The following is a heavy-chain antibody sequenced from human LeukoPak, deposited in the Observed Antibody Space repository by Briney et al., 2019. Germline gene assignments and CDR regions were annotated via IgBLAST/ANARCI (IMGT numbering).Heavy chain of an antibody. CDR1: GYIFTHYY. CDR3: ARDPSSGIDY. V-gene: IGHV1-2*02. CDR2: SNPNSGGT. J-gene: IGHJ4*02. Sequence: GASVKVPCKASGYIFTHYYIHWVRQAPGQGLEGMGLSNPNSGGTHCAQKFQGRVTMTRHTSISTVDMELSSLRSDDTAIYYCARDPSSGIDYWGQGTLVTVSS. D-gene: IGHD3-10*01.